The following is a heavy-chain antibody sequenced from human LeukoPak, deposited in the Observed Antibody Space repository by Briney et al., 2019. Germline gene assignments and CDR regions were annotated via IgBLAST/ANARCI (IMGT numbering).Heavy chain of an antibody. J-gene: IGHJ4*02. Sequence: GGSLRLSCAASGFTFSTYGMHWVRQAPGKGPEWVAFIRYDGSNKYYADSVKGRFTISRDNSKNTLYLQMNSLRAEDTAVYYCAKVFALWFGEFDYWGQGTLVTVSS. D-gene: IGHD3-10*01. CDR1: GFTFSTYG. CDR3: AKVFALWFGEFDY. CDR2: IRYDGSNK. V-gene: IGHV3-30*02.